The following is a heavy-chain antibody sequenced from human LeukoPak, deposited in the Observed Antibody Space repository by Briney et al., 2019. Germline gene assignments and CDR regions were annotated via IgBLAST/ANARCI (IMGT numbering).Heavy chain of an antibody. V-gene: IGHV4-4*07. CDR3: ARVHYGSGSYYTFDI. J-gene: IGHJ3*02. CDR1: GGSISSYY. Sequence: SETLSLTCTVPGGSISSYYWSWIRQRAGKGLEWIGRIYTSGSTNYNPSLKSRVTMSVDTSKNQFSLKLSSVTAADTAVYYCARVHYGSGSYYTFDIWGQGTMVTVSS. D-gene: IGHD3-10*01. CDR2: IYTSGST.